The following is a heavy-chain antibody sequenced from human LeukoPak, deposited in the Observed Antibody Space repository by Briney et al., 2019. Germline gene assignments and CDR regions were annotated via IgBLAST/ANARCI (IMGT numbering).Heavy chain of an antibody. V-gene: IGHV3-30*02. CDR1: GFTFSSYG. J-gene: IGHJ4*02. Sequence: PGGSLRLSCAASGFTFSSYGMHWVRQAPGKGLEWVAFIRYDGSNKYYADSVKGRFTISRDNSKNTLYLQMNSLRAEDTAVYYCAILMTQQAGIRGGGGNFQDYWGQGTLVTVSS. D-gene: IGHD6-19*01. CDR3: AILMTQQAGIRGGGGNFQDY. CDR2: IRYDGSNK.